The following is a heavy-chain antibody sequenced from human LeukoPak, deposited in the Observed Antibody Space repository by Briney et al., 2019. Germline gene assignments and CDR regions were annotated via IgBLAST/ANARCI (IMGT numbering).Heavy chain of an antibody. Sequence: SETLSLTCTVSGGSITSSDYHWAWIRQPPGKGLEWIGSVFYTGTTYYNPSLESRLTMSLDTSKKKFSLKLTSVTASDTAVYYCARVFGGNSYLDSWGQGSLVTVSS. CDR3: ARVFGGNSYLDS. D-gene: IGHD1-26*01. J-gene: IGHJ4*02. V-gene: IGHV4-39*01. CDR2: VFYTGTT. CDR1: GGSITSSDYH.